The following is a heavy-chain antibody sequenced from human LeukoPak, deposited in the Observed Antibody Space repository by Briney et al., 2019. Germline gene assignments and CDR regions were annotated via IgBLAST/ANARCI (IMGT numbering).Heavy chain of an antibody. CDR1: RGSMSSSSYY. V-gene: IGHV4-39*01. Sequence: SETLSLTCTVYRGSMSSSSYYSGWIRQPPGKGLEWVGSMYYSGTYSGSTYQNPSLKSRVTISVDTSKNQFSLKVTSVTAADTAVYYCARHTAMGSPLHHGGQGTRVTVSS. D-gene: IGHD5-18*01. CDR2: MYYSGTYSGST. CDR3: ARHTAMGSPLHH. J-gene: IGHJ4*02.